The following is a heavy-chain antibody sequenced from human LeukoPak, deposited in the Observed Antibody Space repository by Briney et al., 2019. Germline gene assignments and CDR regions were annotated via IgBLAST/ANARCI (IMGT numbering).Heavy chain of an antibody. CDR3: ASRPRAFDY. Sequence: ASVKVSCKTSGYMFTNYHLHWVRQAPGQGLEWMGMIYASGDTRSHAQNFQGRVTMTRDTSTTTFYMELSSLRAEDTAVYYCASRPRAFDYWGQGTLVTVSS. CDR2: IYASGDTR. J-gene: IGHJ4*02. V-gene: IGHV1-46*01. CDR1: GYMFTNYH.